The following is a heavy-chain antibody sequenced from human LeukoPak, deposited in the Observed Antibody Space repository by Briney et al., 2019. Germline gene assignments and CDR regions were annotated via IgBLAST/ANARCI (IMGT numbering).Heavy chain of an antibody. CDR3: ARLPAYCSSTSCYYDY. Sequence: GGSLRLSCAASGFPFSGSGMHWVRQAPGKGLEWVSYISSASGSIYYADSVKGRFTISRDNAKNSLFLQMNSLRAEDTAVYYCARLPAYCSSTSCYYDYWGQGTLVTVSS. CDR1: GFPFSGSG. CDR2: ISSASGSI. V-gene: IGHV3-48*04. D-gene: IGHD2-2*01. J-gene: IGHJ4*02.